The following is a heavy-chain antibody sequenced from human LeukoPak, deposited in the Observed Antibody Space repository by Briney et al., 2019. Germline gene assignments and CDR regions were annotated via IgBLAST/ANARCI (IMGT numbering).Heavy chain of an antibody. Sequence: SETLSLTRAVYGGTFSGYYWSWIRQPPGKGLEWIGEVNHSGSTNYNPSLKSRVTISVDTSKNQFSLKLSSVTAADTAVYYCARDSVLRFLEWSPRGYYYYGMDVWGQGTTVTVSS. D-gene: IGHD3-3*01. J-gene: IGHJ6*02. CDR3: ARDSVLRFLEWSPRGYYYYGMDV. CDR2: VNHSGST. CDR1: GGTFSGYY. V-gene: IGHV4-34*01.